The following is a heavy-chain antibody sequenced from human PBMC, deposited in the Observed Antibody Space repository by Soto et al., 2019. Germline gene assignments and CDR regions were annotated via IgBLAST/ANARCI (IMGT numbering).Heavy chain of an antibody. Sequence: QVQLQESGPGLVKPSQTLSLTCTVSGGSISSGGYYWSWIRQHPGKGLEWIGYIYYSGSTYYNPSLKSRVTISVDTSKNQFSLKLSSVTAADTAVYYCARDLIVVVPAAMYYYYYGMDVWGQGTTVTVSS. J-gene: IGHJ6*02. V-gene: IGHV4-31*03. CDR3: ARDLIVVVPAAMYYYYYGMDV. CDR1: GGSISSGGYY. D-gene: IGHD2-2*01. CDR2: IYYSGST.